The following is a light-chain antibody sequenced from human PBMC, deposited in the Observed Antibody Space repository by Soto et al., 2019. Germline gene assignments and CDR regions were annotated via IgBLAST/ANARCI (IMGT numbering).Light chain of an antibody. CDR3: SSYTSSSTLPYV. Sequence: QSALTQPASVSVSPGQSITISCTGTSSDVGGYNYVSWYQQHPGKAPKLMIYEVSNRPSGVSNRFSGSKSGNKASLTISGLQAEDEADYYCSSYTSSSTLPYVFGAGTKLTVL. CDR1: SSDVGGYNY. J-gene: IGLJ1*01. CDR2: EVS. V-gene: IGLV2-14*01.